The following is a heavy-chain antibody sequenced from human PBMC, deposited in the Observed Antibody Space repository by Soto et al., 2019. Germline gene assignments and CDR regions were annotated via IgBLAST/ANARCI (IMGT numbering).Heavy chain of an antibody. V-gene: IGHV4-34*01. Sequence: SETLSLTCAVYGGSFSGYYWSWIRQPPGKGLEWIGEINHSGSTNYNPSLKSRVTISVDTSKNQFSLKLSSVTAADTAVYYCARATGLRLWYSSSSGWFDPWGQGTLVTVSS. CDR2: INHSGST. CDR1: GGSFSGYY. CDR3: ARATGLRLWYSSSSGWFDP. D-gene: IGHD6-6*01. J-gene: IGHJ5*02.